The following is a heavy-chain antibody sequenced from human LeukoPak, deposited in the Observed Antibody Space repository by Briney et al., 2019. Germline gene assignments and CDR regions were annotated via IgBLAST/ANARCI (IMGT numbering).Heavy chain of an antibody. CDR1: GFTFSSYA. CDR3: ARAFDP. CDR2: ISGCCGST. V-gene: IGHV3-23*01. Sequence: GGSLRLTCAASGFTFSSYAISWVRQAPGKGLEWVSAISGCCGSTNYADSVKGRFTISRDNSKHTLYLQMNSLRAEDTAGYYCARAFDPWGQGTLVTVSS. J-gene: IGHJ5*02.